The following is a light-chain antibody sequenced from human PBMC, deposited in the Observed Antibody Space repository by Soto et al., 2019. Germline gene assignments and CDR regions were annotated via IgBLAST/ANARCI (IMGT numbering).Light chain of an antibody. CDR1: QGIRND. Sequence: AIQMTQSPSSLSASVGDRFTITFLASQGIRNDLGWYQQKPGKAPKVLIYGASSLQSGVPSRFSGSGSGTDFTLTISSLQPEDFATYYCLQDYNYPLTFGGGTKVDIK. CDR3: LQDYNYPLT. CDR2: GAS. J-gene: IGKJ4*01. V-gene: IGKV1-6*02.